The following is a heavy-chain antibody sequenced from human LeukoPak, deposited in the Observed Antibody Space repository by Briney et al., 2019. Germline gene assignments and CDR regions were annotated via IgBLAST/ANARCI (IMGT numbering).Heavy chain of an antibody. CDR1: GFTFSAYN. D-gene: IGHD3-3*01. J-gene: IGHJ6*02. Sequence: PGGSLRLSCAASGFTFSAYNMNWVRQAPGKGLEWVSSISSTTGHVNYADAVQGRFTISRDNAKKSLYLQMNSLRAEDTAVYYCGGDYDFWGGSFSPTDDAMDVWGQGTTVTVSS. V-gene: IGHV3-21*01. CDR3: GGDYDFWGGSFSPTDDAMDV. CDR2: ISSTTGHV.